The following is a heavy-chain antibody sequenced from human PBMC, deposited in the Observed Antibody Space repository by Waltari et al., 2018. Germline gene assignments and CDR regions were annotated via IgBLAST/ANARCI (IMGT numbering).Heavy chain of an antibody. J-gene: IGHJ6*02. Sequence: QVQLVQSGAEVTKPGASVKVSCKASGYTFTSYYMHWVRQAPGQGLEWMGWINAGNGNTKYSQKFQGRVTITRDTSASTAYMELSSLRSEDTAVYYCARALLIEGYGMDVWGQGTTVTVSS. CDR3: ARALLIEGYGMDV. D-gene: IGHD1-26*01. V-gene: IGHV1-3*01. CDR1: GYTFTSYY. CDR2: INAGNGNT.